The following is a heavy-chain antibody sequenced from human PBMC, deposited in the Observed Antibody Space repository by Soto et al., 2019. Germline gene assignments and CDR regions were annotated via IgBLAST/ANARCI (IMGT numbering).Heavy chain of an antibody. CDR3: ARVGSSYYFYGFDV. CDR2: MNPNSGHT. CDR1: GYTFTTYD. V-gene: IGHV1-8*01. D-gene: IGHD6-13*01. J-gene: IGHJ6*02. Sequence: QVQLVQSGAEVKKPGASVKVSCKASGYTFTTYDINWVRQATGQGLEWMGWMNPNSGHTAYAQKFQGRVTMTRNAXKSTAYMELSSLTSEDTAVYYCARVGSSYYFYGFDVWGQGTTVTVSS.